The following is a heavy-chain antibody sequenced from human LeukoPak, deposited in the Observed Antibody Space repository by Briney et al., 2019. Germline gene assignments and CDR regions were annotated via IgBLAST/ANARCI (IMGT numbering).Heavy chain of an antibody. CDR1: GYTFTSYY. CDR3: ARVRYCSSTSCPPMAFDL. CDR2: INPSGGST. J-gene: IGHJ5*02. Sequence: GASVKVSCKASGYTFTSYYMHWVRQAPGQGLEWMGIINPSGGSTSYAQKFQGRVTMTRDMSTSTVYMELSSLRSEDTAVYYCARVRYCSSTSCPPMAFDLWGQGTLVTVSS. D-gene: IGHD2-2*01. V-gene: IGHV1-46*01.